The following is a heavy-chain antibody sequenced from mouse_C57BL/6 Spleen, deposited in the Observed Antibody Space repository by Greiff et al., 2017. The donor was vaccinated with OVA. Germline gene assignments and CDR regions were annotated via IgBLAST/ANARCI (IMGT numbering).Heavy chain of an antibody. CDR1: GFTFSSYA. CDR2: ISDGGSYT. CDR3: ARDLTMITTGYFDY. V-gene: IGHV5-4*01. Sequence: EVMLVESGGGLVKPGGSLKLSCAASGFTFSSYAMSWVRQTPEKRLEWVATISDGGSYTYYPDNVQGRFTISRDNAKNTLYLQMSHLKSEDTAMYYGARDLTMITTGYFDYWGQGTTLTVSS. J-gene: IGHJ2*01. D-gene: IGHD2-4*01.